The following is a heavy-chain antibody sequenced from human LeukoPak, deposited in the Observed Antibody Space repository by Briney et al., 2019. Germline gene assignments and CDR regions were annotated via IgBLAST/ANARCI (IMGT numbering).Heavy chain of an antibody. V-gene: IGHV3-33*01. CDR3: ARRRVATIRYYYYYGMDA. CDR2: IWYDGSNK. D-gene: IGHD5-12*01. CDR1: GFTFSSYG. Sequence: GRSLRLSCAASGFTFSSYGMLWVRQAPGKGLEWVAVIWYDGSNKYYADSVKGRFTISRDNSKNTLYLQMNSLRAEDTAVYYCARRRVATIRYYYYYGMDAWGKGTTVTVSS. J-gene: IGHJ6*04.